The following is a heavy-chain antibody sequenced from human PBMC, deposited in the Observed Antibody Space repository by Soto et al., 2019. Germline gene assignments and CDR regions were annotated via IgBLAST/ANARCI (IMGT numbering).Heavy chain of an antibody. D-gene: IGHD3-22*01. CDR3: AKDWGPYDSSGYYDPYNWFDP. CDR2: ISGSGGST. V-gene: IGHV3-23*01. Sequence: GGSLRLSCAASGFTFSSYAMSWVRQAPGKGLEWVSAISGSGGSTYYADSVKGRFTISRDNSKNTLYLQMNSLRAEDTAVYYCAKDWGPYDSSGYYDPYNWFDPWGQGTLVTVSS. J-gene: IGHJ5*02. CDR1: GFTFSSYA.